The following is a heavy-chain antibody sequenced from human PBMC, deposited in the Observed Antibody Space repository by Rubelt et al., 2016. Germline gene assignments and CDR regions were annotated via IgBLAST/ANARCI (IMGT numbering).Heavy chain of an antibody. CDR2: ITTHNDDT. J-gene: IGHJ6*02. Sequence: VKVSCMASGYNFIGYEITWVRQAPGQGLEWVGWITTHNDDTKYAEKFQGRVTMTTDTSTSTAYLELRSLRSDDTAVYYCARDTDTAMVTDYYYGMDVWGQGTTVTVSS. CDR1: GYNFIGYE. V-gene: IGHV1-18*01. CDR3: ARDTDTAMVTDYYYGMDV. D-gene: IGHD5-18*01.